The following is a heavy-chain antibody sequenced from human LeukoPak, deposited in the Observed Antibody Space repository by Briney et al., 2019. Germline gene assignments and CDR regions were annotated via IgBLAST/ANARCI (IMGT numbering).Heavy chain of an antibody. CDR1: GYTFTSYG. J-gene: IGHJ4*02. D-gene: IGHD5-12*01. CDR3: ARSPDVDIVATISFDY. CDR2: ISAYNGNT. Sequence: ASVKVSCKASGYTFTSYGISWVRQAPGQGLEWMGWISAYNGNTNYAQKLQGRVTMTTDTSTSTAYMGLRSLRSDDTAVYYCARSPDVDIVATISFDYWGQGTLVTVSS. V-gene: IGHV1-18*01.